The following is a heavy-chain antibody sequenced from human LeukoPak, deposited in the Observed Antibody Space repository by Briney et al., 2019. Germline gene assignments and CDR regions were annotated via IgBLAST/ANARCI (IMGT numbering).Heavy chain of an antibody. J-gene: IGHJ6*03. CDR1: GFTFSSYG. V-gene: IGHV3-30*02. CDR3: AKAYCSSTSCYGYYYYYMDV. Sequence: GGSLRLSCAASGFTFSSYGMHWVRQAPGKGLEWVAFIRYDGSNKYYADSVKGRFTISRDNSKNTLYLQMNSLRAEDTAVYYCAKAYCSSTSCYGYYYYYMDVWGKGTTVTVSS. D-gene: IGHD2-2*01. CDR2: IRYDGSNK.